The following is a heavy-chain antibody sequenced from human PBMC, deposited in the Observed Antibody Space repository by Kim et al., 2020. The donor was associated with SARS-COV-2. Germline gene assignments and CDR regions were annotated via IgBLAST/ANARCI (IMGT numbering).Heavy chain of an antibody. CDR2: INWNGGST. CDR3: ATRPVVTSDAFDI. CDR1: GFTFDDYG. D-gene: IGHD2-21*02. Sequence: GGSLRLSCAASGFTFDDYGMSWVRQAPGKGLEWVSGINWNGGSTGYADSVKGRFTISRDNAKNSLYLQMNSMRAEDTALYHCATRPVVTSDAFDIWGQGTMVTVSS. J-gene: IGHJ3*02. V-gene: IGHV3-20*01.